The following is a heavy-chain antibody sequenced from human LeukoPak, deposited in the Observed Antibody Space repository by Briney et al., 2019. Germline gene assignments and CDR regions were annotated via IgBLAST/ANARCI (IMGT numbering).Heavy chain of an antibody. Sequence: PGGSLRLSCAAPGFTFSKYDMHWVRQATGKGLECVSTIGNAGDTYYPGSVKGRFTISRDNAKNTAYLQMNGLRGEDTAVYFCARDWHYAMDVWGQGTTVTVSS. CDR1: GFTFSKYD. CDR2: IGNAGDT. CDR3: ARDWHYAMDV. V-gene: IGHV3-13*01. J-gene: IGHJ6*02.